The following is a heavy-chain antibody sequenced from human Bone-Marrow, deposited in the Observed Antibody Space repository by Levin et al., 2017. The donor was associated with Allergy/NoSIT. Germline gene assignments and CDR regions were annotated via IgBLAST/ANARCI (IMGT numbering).Heavy chain of an antibody. D-gene: IGHD3-10*01. CDR2: ISYAGGRE. CDR1: GFTFTSYG. CDR3: AKGGRGYDFAVDAFDI. J-gene: IGHJ3*02. Sequence: TGGSLRLSCAASGFTFTSYGMHWLRQAPGKGLEWMAVISYAGGREYYAESVKGRFTISRDNSRNTLYLQMNRLRVEDTAVYYCAKGGRGYDFAVDAFDIWGQGTMVTVSS. V-gene: IGHV3-30*18.